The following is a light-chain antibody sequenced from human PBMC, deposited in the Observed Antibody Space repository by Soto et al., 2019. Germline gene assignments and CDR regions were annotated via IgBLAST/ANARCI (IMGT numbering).Light chain of an antibody. Sequence: DIQMTQSPSTLSGSVGDRVTITCRASQTISSWLAWYQQKPGKAPKLLIYKASTFKSGVPSRFSGSGSGTAFTLTISSLQPDDFATYYCQHYNSYSEAFGQGTKVELK. CDR1: QTISSW. J-gene: IGKJ1*01. CDR3: QHYNSYSEA. V-gene: IGKV1-5*03. CDR2: KAS.